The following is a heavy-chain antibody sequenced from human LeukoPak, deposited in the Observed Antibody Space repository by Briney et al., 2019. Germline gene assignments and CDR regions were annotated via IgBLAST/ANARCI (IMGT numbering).Heavy chain of an antibody. CDR3: ASDSRLGYYGMDV. D-gene: IGHD4-11*01. J-gene: IGHJ6*02. CDR1: GYTFTTYG. V-gene: IGHV1-18*01. Sequence: ASVKVACQVSGYTFTTYGISWVRQAPGQGLEWMGWINSYNDNTNHAQKYQRRVTTTTDSPTSTAYMELRSLRSDDTAVYYCASDSRLGYYGMDVWGQGTTVTVSS. CDR2: INSYNDNT.